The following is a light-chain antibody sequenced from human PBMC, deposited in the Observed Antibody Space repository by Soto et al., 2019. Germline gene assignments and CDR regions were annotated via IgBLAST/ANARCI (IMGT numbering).Light chain of an antibody. CDR3: QQRNYWQVT. V-gene: IGKV3-11*01. Sequence: EIVLTQSPVTLSLSPGEGATLSSSASQSISGYLAWYQQKPGQAPRLLIYDVSNRATGIPARFSGSGSGTDFTLTISSLEPEDFAIYYCQQRNYWQVTFGQGTRLEIK. CDR1: QSISGY. J-gene: IGKJ5*01. CDR2: DVS.